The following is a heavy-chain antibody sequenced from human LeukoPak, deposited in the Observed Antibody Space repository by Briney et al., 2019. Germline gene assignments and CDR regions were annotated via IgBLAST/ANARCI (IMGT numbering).Heavy chain of an antibody. V-gene: IGHV1-24*01. J-gene: IGHJ6*02. Sequence: GASVKVSCKVSGYTLTELSMHWVRQAPGKGLEWMGGFDPEDGETIYAQKFQGRVTMTEDTSTDTAYMEQSSLRSEDTAVYYCATGGGRLRYYYYYYGMDVWGQGTTVTVSS. CDR3: ATGGGRLRYYYYYYGMDV. CDR2: FDPEDGET. CDR1: GYTLTELS. D-gene: IGHD4-17*01.